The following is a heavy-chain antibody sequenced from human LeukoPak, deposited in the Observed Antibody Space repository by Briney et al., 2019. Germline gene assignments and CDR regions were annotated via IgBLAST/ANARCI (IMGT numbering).Heavy chain of an antibody. J-gene: IGHJ4*02. CDR2: INHSGST. Sequence: NTSETLSLTCAVYGGSFSGYYWSWIRQPPGKGLEWIGEINHSGSTNYNPSLKSRVTISVDTSKNQFSLKLSSVTAADTAVYYCARDSSSLTYYFDYWGQGTLVTVSS. CDR1: GGSFSGYY. D-gene: IGHD6-6*01. CDR3: ARDSSSLTYYFDY. V-gene: IGHV4-34*01.